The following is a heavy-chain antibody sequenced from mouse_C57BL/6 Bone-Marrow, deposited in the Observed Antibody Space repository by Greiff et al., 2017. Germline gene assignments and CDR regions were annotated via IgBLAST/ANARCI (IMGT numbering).Heavy chain of an antibody. J-gene: IGHJ1*03. D-gene: IGHD2-4*01. CDR2: INPNNGGT. Sequence: EVQLQQSGPELVKPGASVKISCKASGYTFTDYYMNWVKQSHGKSLEWIGDINPNNGGTSYNQKFKGKATLTVDKSSSTAYMELRSLTSEDSAVYYCARWVLGGLRRYFDVWGTGTTVTVSS. CDR1: GYTFTDYY. V-gene: IGHV1-26*01. CDR3: ARWVLGGLRRYFDV.